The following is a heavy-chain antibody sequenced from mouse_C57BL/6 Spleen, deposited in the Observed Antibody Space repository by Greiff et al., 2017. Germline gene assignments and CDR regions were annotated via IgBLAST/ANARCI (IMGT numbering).Heavy chain of an antibody. Sequence: VQLQQSGAELVRPGTSVKLSCKASGYTFTSYWMHWVKQRPGQGLEWIGVIDPSDSYTNYNQKFKGKATLTVDTSPSTAYMQLSSLTSEDSAVYYCAREGYSNPSYAMDYWGQGTSVTVSS. CDR1: GYTFTSYW. CDR2: IDPSDSYT. V-gene: IGHV1-59*01. J-gene: IGHJ4*01. CDR3: AREGYSNPSYAMDY. D-gene: IGHD2-5*01.